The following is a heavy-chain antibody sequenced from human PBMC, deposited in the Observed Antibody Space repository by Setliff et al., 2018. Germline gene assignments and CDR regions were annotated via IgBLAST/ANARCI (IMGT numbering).Heavy chain of an antibody. CDR2: IYYSGTT. Sequence: SETLSLTCAVSDFSVSSVYYWGWIRQPPGKGLEWIGNIYYSGTTYSNPSLKSRVTMSVDTSKNQFSLRLNSVTASDTAVYYCATTGTYRYFDYWGQGTLVTVSS. J-gene: IGHJ4*02. V-gene: IGHV4-38-2*01. CDR1: DFSVSSVYY. CDR3: ATTGTYRYFDY. D-gene: IGHD1-1*01.